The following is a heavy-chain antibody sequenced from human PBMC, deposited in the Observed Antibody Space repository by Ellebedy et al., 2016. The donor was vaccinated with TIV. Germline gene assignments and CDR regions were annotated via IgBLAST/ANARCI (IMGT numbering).Heavy chain of an antibody. CDR2: ISSSSSYI. V-gene: IGHV3-21*01. J-gene: IGHJ3*02. CDR3: ARELTIKNYCRSITCYPDAFDI. Sequence: GGSLRLSXAASGFTFSSYSINWVRQAPGKGLEWVSSISSSSSYIYYADSVKGRFTISRDNAKNSLYLQMNGLRAEDTAVYYCARELTIKNYCRSITCYPDAFDIWGQGTMVTVSS. D-gene: IGHD2-2*01. CDR1: GFTFSSYS.